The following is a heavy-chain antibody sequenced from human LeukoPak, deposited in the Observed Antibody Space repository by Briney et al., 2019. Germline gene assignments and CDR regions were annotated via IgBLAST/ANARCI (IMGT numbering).Heavy chain of an antibody. D-gene: IGHD6-19*01. V-gene: IGHV4-39*07. CDR1: GGSISSSSSY. CDR3: ARTHSSGWFVFDY. CDR2: IYYSGST. J-gene: IGHJ4*02. Sequence: SETLSLTCTVSGGSISSSSSYWGWIRQPPGKGLEWIGGIYYSGSTYYNPSLKSRVTISVDTSKNQFSLKLSSVTAADTAVYYCARTHSSGWFVFDYWGRGTLVTVSS.